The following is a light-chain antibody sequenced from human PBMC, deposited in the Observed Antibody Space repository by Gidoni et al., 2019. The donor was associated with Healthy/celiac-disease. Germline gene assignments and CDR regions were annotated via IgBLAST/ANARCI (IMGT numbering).Light chain of an antibody. CDR1: QSVSSSY. CDR2: GAS. J-gene: IGKJ5*01. V-gene: IGKV3-20*01. CDR3: QQYGSSHGIT. Sequence: EIVLTQFPGTLSLSPGERATLSCRASQSVSSSYLAWYQQKPGQTPRLLIYGASSRATGIPDRFSGSGSGTDFTLTISRLEPEDFAVYYCQQYGSSHGITFGQGTRLEIK.